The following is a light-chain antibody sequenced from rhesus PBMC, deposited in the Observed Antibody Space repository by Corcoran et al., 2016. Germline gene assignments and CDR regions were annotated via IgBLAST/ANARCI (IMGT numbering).Light chain of an antibody. J-gene: IGKJ3*01. CDR3: QQSSSRPFT. CDR1: QGISSW. V-gene: IGKV1-22*01. CDR2: KAS. Sequence: DIQMTQSPSSLSASVGDTVTITFRASQGISSWLAWYQQKPGKAPKLLIYKASSLQSGVPSRVSGCGSGTDFTLPISSLQSEDFATYYCQQSSSRPFTFDPGTKLDIK.